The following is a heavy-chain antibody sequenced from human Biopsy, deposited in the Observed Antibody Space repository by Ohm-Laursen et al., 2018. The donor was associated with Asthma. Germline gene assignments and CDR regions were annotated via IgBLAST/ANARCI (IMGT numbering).Heavy chain of an antibody. CDR1: GYSLTDLS. J-gene: IGHJ4*02. CDR2: HDHGEGGT. CDR3: ASDFPKDYVRYNFQF. Sequence: SVKVSCKLSGYSLTDLSMHWVRQAPGQGLEWMGGHDHGEGGTVNARRFQGRVTMTEDTSTDTAYMELRSLSSDDTAVYYCASDFPKDYVRYNFQFWGQGTLVTVSS. D-gene: IGHD4-17*01. V-gene: IGHV1-24*01.